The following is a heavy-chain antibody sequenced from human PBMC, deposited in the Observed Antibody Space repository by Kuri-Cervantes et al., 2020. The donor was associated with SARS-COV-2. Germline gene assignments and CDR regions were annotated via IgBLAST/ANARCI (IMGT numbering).Heavy chain of an antibody. V-gene: IGHV4-39*01. J-gene: IGHJ6*02. CDR3: ARSRGYCSSTSCFYYYGMDV. CDR2: IYYSGST. Sequence: SETLSLTCSVSGGSVSSGSYYWSWIRQPPGKGLEWIGSIYYSGSTYYNPSLKSRVTISVDTSKNQFSLKLSSVTAADTAVYYCARSRGYCSSTSCFYYYGMDVWGQGTTVTVSS. D-gene: IGHD2-2*01. CDR1: GGSVSSGSYY.